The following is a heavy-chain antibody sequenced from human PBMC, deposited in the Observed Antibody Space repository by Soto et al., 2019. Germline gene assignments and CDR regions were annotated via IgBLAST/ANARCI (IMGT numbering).Heavy chain of an antibody. CDR3: ARGQRFSDWFDP. Sequence: PSETLSLTCTVSGGAITSYYGTWIRQPAGKGLEWIGRIYSSGSTKYNPSLQSRISMSLDTSKNQFSLTLASVTAADTAVYYCARGQRFSDWFDPWGQGTLVTVSS. J-gene: IGHJ5*02. CDR1: GGAITSYY. D-gene: IGHD3-3*01. CDR2: IYSSGST. V-gene: IGHV4-4*07.